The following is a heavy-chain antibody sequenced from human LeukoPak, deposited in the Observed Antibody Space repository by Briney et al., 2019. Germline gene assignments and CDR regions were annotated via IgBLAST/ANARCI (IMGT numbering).Heavy chain of an antibody. V-gene: IGHV4-30-4*08. CDR1: GGSISSGDYY. Sequence: SETLSLTRTVSGGSISSGDYYWSWIRQPPGKGLEWIGYIYYSGSTYYNPSLKSRVTMSVDTSKNQFSLKLSSVTAADTAVYYCARDKGYPIDYFDYWGQGTLVTVSS. CDR2: IYYSGST. CDR3: ARDKGYPIDYFDY. J-gene: IGHJ4*02. D-gene: IGHD5-18*01.